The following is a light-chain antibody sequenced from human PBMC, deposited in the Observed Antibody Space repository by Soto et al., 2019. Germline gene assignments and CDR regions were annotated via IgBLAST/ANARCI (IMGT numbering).Light chain of an antibody. J-gene: IGKJ4*01. Sequence: EIVLTQSPGTLSLPPGERATLSCRASQSVSSSYLAWYQQKPGQAPRLLIIGASSRATGIQYRFSGSRSGTDFTITISRMEPEDLAVYYCQEYGSSPLTFGGGTKVE. CDR1: QSVSSSY. V-gene: IGKV3-20*01. CDR2: GAS. CDR3: QEYGSSPLT.